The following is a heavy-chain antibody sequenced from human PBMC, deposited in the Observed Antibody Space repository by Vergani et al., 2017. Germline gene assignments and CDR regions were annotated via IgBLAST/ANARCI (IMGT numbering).Heavy chain of an antibody. CDR1: GYSINSGYY. Sequence: QVQLQESGPGLVKPSETLSLTCTVSGYSINSGYYWGWIRQPPGKGLEWIATIYHSGNTYYNPSLKSRVTIAVDTSRNHFSLNLTSMTAADTAMYYCARHSRAHCVSTSCYWPLPLRYWGQGALVTVSS. D-gene: IGHD2-2*01. CDR2: IYHSGNT. CDR3: ARHSRAHCVSTSCYWPLPLRY. J-gene: IGHJ4*02. V-gene: IGHV4-38-2*02.